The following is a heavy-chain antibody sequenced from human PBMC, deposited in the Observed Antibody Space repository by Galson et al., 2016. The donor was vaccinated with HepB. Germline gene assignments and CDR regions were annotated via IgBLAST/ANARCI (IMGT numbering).Heavy chain of an antibody. D-gene: IGHD6-19*01. CDR2: VNPKSGNT. CDR1: GYSFTNFH. CDR3: ARGLRQWLAQLDY. V-gene: IGHV1-8*02. J-gene: IGHJ4*02. Sequence: SVQVSCKASGYSFTNFHINWIRQGPGQGLEWMGWVNPKSGNTALAKRFQGRLTMTTDTPTATASMELSGLTSDDTAIYYCARGLRQWLAQLDYWGQGSLVTVSS.